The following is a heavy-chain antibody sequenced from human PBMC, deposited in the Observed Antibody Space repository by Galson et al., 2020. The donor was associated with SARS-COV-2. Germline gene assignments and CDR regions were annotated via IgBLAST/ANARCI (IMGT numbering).Heavy chain of an antibody. J-gene: IGHJ5*02. D-gene: IGHD5-18*01. CDR2: ITGGGGRA. CDR1: GFSFIDYA. CDR3: AKADTTSSDLEWFAP. Sequence: GGSLRLSCAASGFSFIDYAMTWVRQSPGKGLAWVSTITGGGGRAYYTDSVKGRFTISRDNSKNTLYLQMNSLRAEDTALYYCAKADTTSSDLEWFAPWGQGTLVTLSS. V-gene: IGHV3-23*01.